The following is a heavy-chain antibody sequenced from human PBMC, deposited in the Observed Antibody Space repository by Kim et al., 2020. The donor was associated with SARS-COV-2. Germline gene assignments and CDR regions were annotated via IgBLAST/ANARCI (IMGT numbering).Heavy chain of an antibody. CDR2: ISSSSSYI. J-gene: IGHJ4*02. V-gene: IGHV3-21*01. Sequence: GGSLRLSCAASGFTFSSYSMNWVRQAPGEGLEWVSSISSSSSYIYYADSVKGRFTISRDNAKNSLYLQMNSLRAEDTAVYYCARLPQETLLYYYGSGGLDYWGQGTLVTVSS. D-gene: IGHD3-10*01. CDR1: GFTFSSYS. CDR3: ARLPQETLLYYYGSGGLDY.